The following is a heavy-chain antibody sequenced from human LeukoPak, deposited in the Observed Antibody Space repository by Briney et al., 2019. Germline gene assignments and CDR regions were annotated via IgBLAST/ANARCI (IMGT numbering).Heavy chain of an antibody. Sequence: GGSLRLSCAASGFTFDDYAMHWVRQAPGKGLEWVSGISWNSGSIGYADSVKGRFTISRDNAKNSLYLQMNSLRAGGTALYYCAKDRDIVVVPAAMAPTGFDYWGQGTLVTVSS. D-gene: IGHD2-2*01. CDR3: AKDRDIVVVPAAMAPTGFDY. J-gene: IGHJ4*02. V-gene: IGHV3-9*01. CDR1: GFTFDDYA. CDR2: ISWNSGSI.